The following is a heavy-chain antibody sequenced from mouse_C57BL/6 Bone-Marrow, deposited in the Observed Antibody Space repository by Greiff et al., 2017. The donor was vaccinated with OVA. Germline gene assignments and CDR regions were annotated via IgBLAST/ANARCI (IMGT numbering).Heavy chain of an antibody. V-gene: IGHV1-50*01. CDR1: GYTFTSYW. J-gene: IGHJ3*01. Sequence: QVQLQQSGAELVKPGASVKLSCKASGYTFTSYWMQWVKQRPGQGLEWIGEIDPSDSYTNYNQKFKGKATLTVDTSSSTAYMQRSSLTSEDSAVYYCASAVFAYWGQGTLVTVSA. CDR2: IDPSDSYT. CDR3: ASAVFAY.